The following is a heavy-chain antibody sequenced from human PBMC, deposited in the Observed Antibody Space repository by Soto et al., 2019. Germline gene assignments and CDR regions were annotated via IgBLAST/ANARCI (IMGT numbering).Heavy chain of an antibody. Sequence: PSETLSLTCTVSGGSISSYYWSCIRQPPGKGLEWIGYIYYSGSTNYNPSLKIRVTISVDTSKNQFSLKLSPVTAADTAVYYCARFSGWPSGGYYYYGMDVWGQGTTVTVSS. D-gene: IGHD6-19*01. CDR3: ARFSGWPSGGYYYYGMDV. CDR1: GGSISSYY. J-gene: IGHJ6*02. CDR2: IYYSGST. V-gene: IGHV4-59*01.